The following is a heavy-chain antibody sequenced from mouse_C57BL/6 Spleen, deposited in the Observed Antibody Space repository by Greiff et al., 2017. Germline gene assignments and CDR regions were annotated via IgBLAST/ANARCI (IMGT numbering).Heavy chain of an antibody. Sequence: VQLQQPGAELVKPGASVKMSCKASGYTFTSYWITWVKQRPGQGLEWIGDIYPGSGSTNYNEKFKSKATLTVDTSSSTAYMQLSSLTSEDSAVYYCARGGYYGTKGFDYWGQGTTLTVSS. CDR1: GYTFTSYW. J-gene: IGHJ2*01. CDR3: ARGGYYGTKGFDY. D-gene: IGHD1-1*01. V-gene: IGHV1-55*01. CDR2: IYPGSGST.